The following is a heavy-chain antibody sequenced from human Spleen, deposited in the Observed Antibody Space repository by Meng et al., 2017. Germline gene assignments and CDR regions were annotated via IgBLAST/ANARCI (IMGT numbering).Heavy chain of an antibody. V-gene: IGHV3-23*01. CDR3: AREPYYRDGFDI. D-gene: IGHD2/OR15-2a*01. Sequence: GESLKISCVASGFTFGSYAMSWVRQAPGKGLEWVSTMTGSGGITYSADYVKGRFTISRDNSKNSLYLQMNSLRGEDTALYYCAREPYYRDGFDIWGQGTMVTVSS. CDR1: GFTFGSYA. CDR2: MTGSGGIT. J-gene: IGHJ3*02.